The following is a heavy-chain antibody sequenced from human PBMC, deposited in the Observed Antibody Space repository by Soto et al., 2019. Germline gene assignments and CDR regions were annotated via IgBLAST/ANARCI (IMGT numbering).Heavy chain of an antibody. CDR2: ISSSSSYI. V-gene: IGHV3-21*01. CDR3: ARDLGGYYGSGEGGFDY. D-gene: IGHD3-10*01. Sequence: GGSLRLSCAASGFTFSSYSMNWVRQAPGKGLEWVSSISSSSSYIYYADSVKGRFTISRDNAKNSLYLQMNSLRAEDTAVYYCARDLGGYYGSGEGGFDYWGQGTLVTVSS. J-gene: IGHJ4*02. CDR1: GFTFSSYS.